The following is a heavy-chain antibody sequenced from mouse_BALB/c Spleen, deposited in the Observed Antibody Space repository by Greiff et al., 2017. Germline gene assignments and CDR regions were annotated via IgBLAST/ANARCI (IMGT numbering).Heavy chain of an antibody. CDR2: IYPYNGGT. V-gene: IGHV1S29*02. J-gene: IGHJ2*01. D-gene: IGHD4-1*01. Sequence: EVHLVESGPELVKPGASVKISCKASGYTFTDYNMHWVKQSHGKSLEWIGYIYPYNGGTGYNQKFKSKATLTVDNSSSTAYMELRSLTSEDSAVYYCARRANWDVFDYWGQGTTLTVSS. CDR1: GYTFTDYN. CDR3: ARRANWDVFDY.